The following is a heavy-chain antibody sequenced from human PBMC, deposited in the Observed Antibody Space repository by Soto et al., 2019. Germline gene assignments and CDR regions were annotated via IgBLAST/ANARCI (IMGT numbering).Heavy chain of an antibody. CDR3: ARRLPGDCSGGTCSLLSFDS. J-gene: IGHJ5*01. V-gene: IGHV4-39*01. CDR1: GGSISSPGYY. CDR2: IYYSGNT. D-gene: IGHD2-15*01. Sequence: QVQLQESGPGLVKPSETLSLTCTVSGGSISSPGYYWGWIRQPPGKGLEWIGSIYYSGNTYYSPSRASRVTLSVDTSKNQFSLRLNSVPATDTAVYFCARRLPGDCSGGTCSLLSFDSWGQGTIITVSS.